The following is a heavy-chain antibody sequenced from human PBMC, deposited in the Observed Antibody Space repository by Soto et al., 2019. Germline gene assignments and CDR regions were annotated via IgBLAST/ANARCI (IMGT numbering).Heavy chain of an antibody. D-gene: IGHD2-2*01. CDR3: AIEGGPAASAETDRDYYYGMDV. CDR1: GGTFSSYA. V-gene: IGHV1-69*01. CDR2: IIPIFGTA. J-gene: IGHJ6*04. Sequence: QVQLVQSGAEVKKPGSSVKVSCKASGGTFSSYAISWFRQAPGQGLEWIGGIIPIFGTANYAQKFQGRVTIPADESTSTAYMELSSLRAEGTAVYYCAIEGGPAASAETDRDYYYGMDVWGKGTKVTVSS.